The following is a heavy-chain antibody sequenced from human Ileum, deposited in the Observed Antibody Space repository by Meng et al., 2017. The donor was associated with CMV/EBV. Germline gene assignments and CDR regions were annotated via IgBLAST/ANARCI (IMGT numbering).Heavy chain of an antibody. Sequence: SGCSLNTDGRGVDWIRQPPGKALEWLALIYWDDNKRYNPSLKNRLTITKDSSRNNVVLTMTNMDPVDTATYYCAHTPACGGGTCFHEYWGQGTLVTVSS. CDR2: IYWDDNK. CDR1: GCSLNTDGRG. CDR3: AHTPACGGGTCFHEY. V-gene: IGHV2-5*02. D-gene: IGHD2-15*01. J-gene: IGHJ4*02.